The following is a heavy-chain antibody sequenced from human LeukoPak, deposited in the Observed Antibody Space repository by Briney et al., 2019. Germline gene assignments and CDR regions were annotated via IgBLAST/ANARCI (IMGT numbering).Heavy chain of an antibody. CDR3: AKDYDILYGGMDV. CDR1: GFTFSSYS. D-gene: IGHD3-9*01. V-gene: IGHV3-21*01. Sequence: GGSLGLSCAASGFTFSSYSMNWVRQAPGKGLEWVSSISSSSSYIYYADSVKGRFTISRDNAKNSLYLQMNSLRAEDTAVYYCAKDYDILYGGMDVWGQGTTVTVSS. CDR2: ISSSSSYI. J-gene: IGHJ6*02.